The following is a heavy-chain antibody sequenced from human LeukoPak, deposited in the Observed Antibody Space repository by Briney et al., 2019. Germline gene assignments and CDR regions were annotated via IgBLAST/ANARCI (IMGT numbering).Heavy chain of an antibody. V-gene: IGHV3-48*01. D-gene: IGHD6-6*01. J-gene: IGHJ4*02. CDR3: VRDPSSVRLPFGS. Sequence: PGRSLRLSCAASGFTFSSYAMNWVRQAPGKGLEWISHISASSSGIFYADSVKGRFITSRDNTRSSLYLQMNSLRAEDTAVYYCVRDPSSVRLPFGSWGQGTLVTVSS. CDR1: GFTFSSYA. CDR2: ISASSSGI.